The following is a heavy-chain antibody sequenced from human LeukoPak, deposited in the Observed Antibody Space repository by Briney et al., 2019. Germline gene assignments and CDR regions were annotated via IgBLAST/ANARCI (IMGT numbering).Heavy chain of an antibody. CDR1: GGTFSSYA. Sequence: PWASVKVSCKASGGTFSSYAISWVRQAPGQGLEWMGRIIPILGIANYAQKFQGRVTITADKSTSTAHMELSSLRSEDTAVYYCASAGYSSGWYAHWGQGTLVTVSS. D-gene: IGHD6-19*01. CDR2: IIPILGIA. V-gene: IGHV1-69*04. CDR3: ASAGYSSGWYAH. J-gene: IGHJ5*02.